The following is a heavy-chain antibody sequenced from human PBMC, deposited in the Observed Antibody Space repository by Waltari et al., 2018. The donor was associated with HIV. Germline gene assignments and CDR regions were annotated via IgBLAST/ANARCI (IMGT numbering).Heavy chain of an antibody. CDR3: AREKNIPEKYHGMDV. Sequence: QVQLVQSGAEVKQPGASVKVSCKASGYTFTSYSMHWGRQAPGRRFEWMGWINAGNGNTKYSQKMQGRVTITRDTSASTAYMELTSLRSEDTTVYYCAREKNIPEKYHGMDVWGQGTTVTVSS. J-gene: IGHJ6*02. CDR2: INAGNGNT. CDR1: GYTFTSYS. V-gene: IGHV1-3*01.